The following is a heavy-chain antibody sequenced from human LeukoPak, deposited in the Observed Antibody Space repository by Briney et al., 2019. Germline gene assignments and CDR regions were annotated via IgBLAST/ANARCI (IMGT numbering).Heavy chain of an antibody. J-gene: IGHJ4*02. D-gene: IGHD2-2*01. CDR1: GITFSTYG. Sequence: GGSLRLSCVASGITFSTYGMSWVRQAPGKGLEWVSAISGSGGSTYYADSVKGRFTISRDNSKNTLYLQMNSLRAEDTAVYYCAKVRLRYCSSTSCYAYDYWGQGILVTVSS. CDR3: AKVRLRYCSSTSCYAYDY. V-gene: IGHV3-23*01. CDR2: ISGSGGST.